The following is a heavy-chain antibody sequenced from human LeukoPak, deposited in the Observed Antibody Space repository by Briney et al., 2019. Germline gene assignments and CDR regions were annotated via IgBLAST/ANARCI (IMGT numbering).Heavy chain of an antibody. D-gene: IGHD4-17*01. V-gene: IGHV2-5*01. CDR3: AHRRREGTVTTGFDY. CDR2: IYWNDDK. J-gene: IGHJ4*02. Sequence: SGPTLVNPTQTLTLTCTFSGFSLSTSGVGVGWIRQPPGKALEWLALIYWNDDKRYSPSLKSRVTITKDTSKNQVVLTMTNMDPVDTATYYCAHRRREGTVTTGFDYWGQGTLVTVFS. CDR1: GFSLSTSGVG.